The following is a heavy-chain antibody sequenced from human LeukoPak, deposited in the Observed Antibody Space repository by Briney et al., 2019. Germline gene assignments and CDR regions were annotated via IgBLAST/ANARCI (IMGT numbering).Heavy chain of an antibody. CDR2: IYEGEST. D-gene: IGHD3-10*01. J-gene: IGHJ6*03. V-gene: IGHV4-39*01. Sequence: SQTLSLTCAVSGGSVNSVTYYWAWVRQPPGKGLEWIGSIYEGESTYSNPSLESRVSMSVDTSKNQFSLRPTSVTAAYTAVYYCARHEANYYYYYLDVWGEGTTVTASS. CDR1: GGSVNSVTYY. CDR3: ARHEANYYYYYLDV.